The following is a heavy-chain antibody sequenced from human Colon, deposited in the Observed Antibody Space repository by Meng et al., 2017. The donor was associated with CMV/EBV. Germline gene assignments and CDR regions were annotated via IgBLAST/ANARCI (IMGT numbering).Heavy chain of an antibody. Sequence: QVQLVEYGAEVKKPGSSVKVSCKASGGTFDTSTFDWVRQAPGQGLEWMGGIIPMFGSPSYSQKFRGRVTITADELEVNGLRSEDTAVYYCARGKQAGFDLWGQGTLVTVSS. J-gene: IGHJ5*02. CDR1: GGTFDTST. D-gene: IGHD6-13*01. CDR2: IIPMFGSP. V-gene: IGHV1-69*12. CDR3: ARGKQAGFDL.